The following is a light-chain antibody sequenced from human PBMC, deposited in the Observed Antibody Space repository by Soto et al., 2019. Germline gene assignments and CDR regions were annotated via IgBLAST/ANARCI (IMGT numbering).Light chain of an antibody. CDR3: QRSFSTPLT. V-gene: IGKV1-39*01. Sequence: DIQMTQSPSSLSASVGDRVTITCRASQSISSYLHWYQQKPGKAPKLLIYAASSLQSVVQSRFSGSGSWTDFTLTISSLQPEDFATYYCQRSFSTPLTFGGVTKVEIK. J-gene: IGKJ4*01. CDR2: AAS. CDR1: QSISSY.